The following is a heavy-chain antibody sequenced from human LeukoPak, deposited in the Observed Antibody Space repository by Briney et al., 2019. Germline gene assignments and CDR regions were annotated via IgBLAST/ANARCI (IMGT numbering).Heavy chain of an antibody. V-gene: IGHV1-46*01. Sequence: GASVKVSCKASGYTFTSNYMHWVRQAPGQGLEWMGLINPSGGSTIYAERFQGRIIMTRDTSISTAYMELSRLRSDDTAVYYCARTPFDYWGQGPLVTVSS. J-gene: IGHJ4*02. CDR2: INPSGGST. CDR3: ARTPFDY. D-gene: IGHD2-15*01. CDR1: GYTFTSNY.